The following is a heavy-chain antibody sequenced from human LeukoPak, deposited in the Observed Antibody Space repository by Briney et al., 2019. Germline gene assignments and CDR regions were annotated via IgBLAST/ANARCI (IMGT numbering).Heavy chain of an antibody. CDR3: AKGGVTVTGPEY. J-gene: IGHJ4*02. D-gene: IGHD4-23*01. CDR1: GFIFSSHG. Sequence: GGSLRLSCAASGFIFSSHGMNWVRQAPGKGLEWVSGISPSGDATFYADSVKGRFTISRDNSKNILYLQMSSLRAEDTAVYYCAKGGVTVTGPEYWGQGTLVTVSS. V-gene: IGHV3-23*01. CDR2: ISPSGDAT.